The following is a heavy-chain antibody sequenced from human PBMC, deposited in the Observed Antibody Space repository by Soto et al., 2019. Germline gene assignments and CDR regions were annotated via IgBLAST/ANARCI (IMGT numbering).Heavy chain of an antibody. J-gene: IGHJ6*02. D-gene: IGHD3-16*01. CDR3: AKDLWGVDPNYYGMDV. Sequence: GESLKISCAASGFTFSSYGMHWVRQAPGKGLEWVAVISYDGSKKYYADSVKGRFTISRDNSKNTLYLQMNSLRAEDTAVYYCAKDLWGVDPNYYGMDVWGQGTTVTVSS. CDR1: GFTFSSYG. CDR2: ISYDGSKK. V-gene: IGHV3-30*18.